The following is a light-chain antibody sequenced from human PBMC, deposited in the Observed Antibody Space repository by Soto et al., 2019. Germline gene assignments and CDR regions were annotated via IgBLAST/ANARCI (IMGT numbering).Light chain of an antibody. V-gene: IGKV1-5*03. J-gene: IGKJ2*01. CDR2: KAS. CDR3: QQYIRYSPYT. Sequence: DIQMTQFPSTLSASIGDRVTITCRASQTISSSLAWYQQKPGKAPKLLIYKASNLETGVPSRFSGSGSGTDFALPICSLQPDDFAPYYCQQYIRYSPYTFGQGTRLEI. CDR1: QTISSS.